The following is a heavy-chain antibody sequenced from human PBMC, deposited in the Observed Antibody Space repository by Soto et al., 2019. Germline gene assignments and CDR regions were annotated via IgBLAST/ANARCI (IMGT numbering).Heavy chain of an antibody. CDR2: ISGHNGHT. V-gene: IGHV1-18*01. D-gene: IGHD6-19*01. Sequence: QVPLVPSGAEVKKPGASVKVSCKTSGYNFTTYGVSWVRQAPGQGLEWMGWISGHNGHTTYAQTFQGRVTMTTDTSTTTAYMELRSLRSDDTAVYYCARYQPYSTGYYDFDHWGQGTLAIVTS. J-gene: IGHJ4*02. CDR1: GYNFTTYG. CDR3: ARYQPYSTGYYDFDH.